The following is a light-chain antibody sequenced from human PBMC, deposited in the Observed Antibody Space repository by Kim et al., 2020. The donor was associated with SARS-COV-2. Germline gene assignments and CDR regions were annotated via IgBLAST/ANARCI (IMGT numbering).Light chain of an antibody. CDR2: SAS. Sequence: DIQMTQSPSSVSASVGDRVTITCRADQDIGDWVAWYQQRSGRGPKLLIYSASHLHGGVPSRFRGSRSGTDFTLTINSLQSEDSATYYCQQGVAFPLTFGGGTKVDIK. J-gene: IGKJ4*01. CDR1: QDIGDW. CDR3: QQGVAFPLT. V-gene: IGKV1-12*01.